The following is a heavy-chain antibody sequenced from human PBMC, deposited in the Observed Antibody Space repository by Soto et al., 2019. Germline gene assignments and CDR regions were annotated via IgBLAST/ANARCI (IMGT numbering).Heavy chain of an antibody. J-gene: IGHJ4*02. CDR2: VNPIVSMS. CDR3: ASSYGSGYRAFDY. CDR1: GDTFNFYS. D-gene: IGHD3-10*01. V-gene: IGHV1-69*02. Sequence: QVQLVQSGAEVKRPGSSVKVSCKASGDTFNFYSINWVRQAPGLGLEWMGRVNPIVSMSNYAQKFQGRVTMTGDKSTSTAYTELSSLRSEDTAIYYGASSYGSGYRAFDYWGQGALVTVSS.